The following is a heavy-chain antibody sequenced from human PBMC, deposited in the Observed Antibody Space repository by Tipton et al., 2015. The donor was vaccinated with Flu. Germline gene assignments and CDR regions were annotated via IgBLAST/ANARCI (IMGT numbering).Heavy chain of an antibody. CDR1: GFTFSSYA. V-gene: IGHV3-23*01. CDR2: IRGSGGST. D-gene: IGHD1-7*01. Sequence: CAASGFTFSSYAMSWVRQAPGKGLEWVSAIRGSGGSTYYADSVKGRFTISRDNSKNTLYLQMNSLRAEDTAVYYCAKGYNLNLGFFDYLGQGTLVTFSS. CDR3: AKGYNLNLGFFDY. J-gene: IGHJ4*02.